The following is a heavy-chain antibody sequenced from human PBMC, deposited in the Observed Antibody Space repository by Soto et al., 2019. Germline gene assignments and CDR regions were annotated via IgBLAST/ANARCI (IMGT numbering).Heavy chain of an antibody. D-gene: IGHD5-12*01. V-gene: IGHV4-59*08. J-gene: IGHJ4*02. CDR3: ARHFDYDSLGDFFDY. Sequence: PSETLSLTCTVSGGSIRTYYWSWIRQSPGKGLEWIGHISDSGSSRYSPSLKSRVAMSVDTSKNQFSLKLSSLTAADTAMYYCARHFDYDSLGDFFDYWGQGALVTVSS. CDR2: ISDSGSS. CDR1: GGSIRTYY.